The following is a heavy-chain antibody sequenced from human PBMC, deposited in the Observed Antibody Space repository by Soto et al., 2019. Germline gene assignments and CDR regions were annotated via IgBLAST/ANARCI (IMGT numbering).Heavy chain of an antibody. CDR3: SGDFPRKWNSPPYYYYMDV. Sequence: GGSLRHSCAASGFTFSSYGMHWVHQAPGKGPEWVAVIWYDGSNKYYADSVKGRFTISRDNSKNTLYLQMNSLRAEDTAVYYCSGDFPRKWNSPPYYYYMDVCGKGTTVTVSS. V-gene: IGHV3-33*01. CDR2: IWYDGSNK. J-gene: IGHJ6*03. D-gene: IGHD1-1*01. CDR1: GFTFSSYG.